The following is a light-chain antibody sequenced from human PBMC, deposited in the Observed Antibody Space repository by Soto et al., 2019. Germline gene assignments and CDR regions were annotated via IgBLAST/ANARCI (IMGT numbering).Light chain of an antibody. CDR3: QQYHDWPPLT. J-gene: IGKJ4*01. CDR2: GAS. V-gene: IGKV3-15*01. Sequence: EIVMTQSPATLSVSPGERATLSCRASQSVGSTLAWYQQKPGQAPRLLIYGASTRATGVPVRFSGSGSGTEFTLTISSLQAEDLAVYYCQQYHDWPPLTFGGGTKVEIK. CDR1: QSVGST.